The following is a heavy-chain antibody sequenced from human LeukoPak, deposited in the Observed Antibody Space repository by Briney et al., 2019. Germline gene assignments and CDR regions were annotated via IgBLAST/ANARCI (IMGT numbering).Heavy chain of an antibody. J-gene: IGHJ5*02. CDR1: GFTFSSYS. CDR3: ARARITIFGVVQASANWFDP. CDR2: TSSSSSTI. V-gene: IGHV3-48*01. Sequence: PGGSLRLSCAASGFTFSSYSMNWVRQAPGKGLEWVSYTSSSSSTIYYADSVKGRFTISRDNAKNSLYLQMNSLRAEDTAVYYCARARITIFGVVQASANWFDPWGQGTLVTVSS. D-gene: IGHD3-3*01.